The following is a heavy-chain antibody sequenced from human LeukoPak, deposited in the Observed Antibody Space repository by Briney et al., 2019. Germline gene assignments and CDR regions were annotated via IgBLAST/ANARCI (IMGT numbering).Heavy chain of an antibody. D-gene: IGHD3-22*01. V-gene: IGHV1-18*04. CDR2: ISTYNGNT. CDR3: ARGRGYYDSSGYYYGGQDFDY. J-gene: IGHJ4*02. Sequence: ASVKVSCKGSGYNFDRYGVNWVRQAPGQGLEWVGWISTYNGNTFYAQKFEGRVSMTTDTSTNTVYMDLRSLRSDDTAVYYCARGRGYYDSSGYYYGGQDFDYWGQGTLVTVSS. CDR1: GYNFDRYG.